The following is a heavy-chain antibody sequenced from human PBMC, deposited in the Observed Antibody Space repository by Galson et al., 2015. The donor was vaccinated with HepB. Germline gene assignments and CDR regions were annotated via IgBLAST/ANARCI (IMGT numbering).Heavy chain of an antibody. Sequence: SLRLSCAASGFIFRNSAMHWVRQAPGQGLEWVAIVFHGGTEKYYADSVRGRFTISRDNSENTLYLEMTSLRVDDTAIYYCARGEGGYYDTSGNYLGYWGQGTLVTVSS. CDR2: VFHGGTEK. CDR1: GFIFRNSA. J-gene: IGHJ4*02. V-gene: IGHV3-33*01. D-gene: IGHD3-22*01. CDR3: ARGEGGYYDTSGNYLGY.